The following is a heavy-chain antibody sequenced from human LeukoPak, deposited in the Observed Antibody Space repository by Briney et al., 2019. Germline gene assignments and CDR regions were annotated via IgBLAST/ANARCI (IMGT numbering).Heavy chain of an antibody. CDR1: GYSISSGYY. Sequence: SETLSLTCAVSGYSISSGYYWGWIRQPPGKGLEWIGSIYHSGSTYYNPSLKSRVTISVDTSKNQFSLKLSSVTAADTAVYYCARTPTVSTRAGGFDYWGQGTLVTVSS. V-gene: IGHV4-38-2*01. J-gene: IGHJ4*02. CDR3: ARTPTVSTRAGGFDY. D-gene: IGHD5/OR15-5a*01. CDR2: IYHSGST.